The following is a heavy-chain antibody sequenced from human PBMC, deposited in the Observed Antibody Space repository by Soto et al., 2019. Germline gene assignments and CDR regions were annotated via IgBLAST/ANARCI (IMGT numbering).Heavy chain of an antibody. D-gene: IGHD3-16*02. J-gene: IGHJ3*02. V-gene: IGHV1-18*01. Sequence: QVQLVQSGAEVKKPGASVKVSCKASGYTFTSYGISWVRQAPGQGLEWMGWISAYNGNTNYAQKLQGRVTMTTDTSTSTAYRELRSLRSDDTAVYYCARFGAYDYVWGSYRSADAFDIWGQGTMVTVSS. CDR2: ISAYNGNT. CDR1: GYTFTSYG. CDR3: ARFGAYDYVWGSYRSADAFDI.